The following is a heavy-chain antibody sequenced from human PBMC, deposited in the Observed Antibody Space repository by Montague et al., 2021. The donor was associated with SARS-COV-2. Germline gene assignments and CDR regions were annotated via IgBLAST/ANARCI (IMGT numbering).Heavy chain of an antibody. J-gene: IGHJ3*02. D-gene: IGHD3-22*01. CDR1: GGSISSYY. CDR3: ARDGYYDNSGYNVRDAFDI. CDR2: IYYSGST. Sequence: SETLSLTCTVSGGSISSYYWSWIRQPPGKGLEWIGYIYYSGSTNYNPSLKSRVTISVDTSKNQFSLKLRSVTAADTAVYYRARDGYYDNSGYNVRDAFDIWGQGTMVTVSS. V-gene: IGHV4-59*01.